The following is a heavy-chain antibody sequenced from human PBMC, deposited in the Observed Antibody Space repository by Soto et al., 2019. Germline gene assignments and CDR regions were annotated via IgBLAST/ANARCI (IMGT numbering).Heavy chain of an antibody. CDR1: GFTFSHYA. D-gene: IGHD1-26*01. J-gene: IGHJ4*02. CDR3: AKDGSHNFDY. Sequence: QVQLVESGGGVVQPGRYLRLSCAASGFTFSHYAMHWVSQAPGKGLEWVALMSYDGSNEYYADSVNGRFTISKDNSNNPLYLEMNSLRAEDTVVYYCAKDGSHNFDYWGQGTLVTVSS. V-gene: IGHV3-30*18. CDR2: MSYDGSNE.